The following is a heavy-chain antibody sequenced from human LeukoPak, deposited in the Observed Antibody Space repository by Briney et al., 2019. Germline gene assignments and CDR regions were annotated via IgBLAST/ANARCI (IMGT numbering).Heavy chain of an antibody. CDR3: ASLISPRWFDP. CDR1: GGSISRSDYY. V-gene: IGHV4-39*01. CDR2: IYYSGST. J-gene: IGHJ5*02. Sequence: SETLSLTCTVSGGSISRSDYYWAWIRQPPGKGLEWIGNIYYSGSTYYSPSLKSRLTISVDTSKNQFSLKVNSVTAADTAVYYCASLISPRWFDPWGQGTLVTVSS.